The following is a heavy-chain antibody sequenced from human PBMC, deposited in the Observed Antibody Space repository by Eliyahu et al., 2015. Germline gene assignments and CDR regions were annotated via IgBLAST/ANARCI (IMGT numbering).Heavy chain of an antibody. CDR1: GYAFKTYY. J-gene: IGHJ4*02. CDR2: INPSGGST. V-gene: IGHV1-46*02. Sequence: QVQLVQSGAEVKKPGASVKVSCKASGYAFKTYYVHWVRQAPGQGPEWMGIINPSGGSTNYAQKFQDRVSMTRDTSTSTVYMELSSLTSEDTAVYYCTRAFDYWGQGTLVTVSS. CDR3: TRAFDY.